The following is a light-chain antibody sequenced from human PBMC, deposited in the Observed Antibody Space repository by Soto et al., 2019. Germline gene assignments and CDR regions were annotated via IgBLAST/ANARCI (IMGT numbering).Light chain of an antibody. V-gene: IGKV1-5*03. CDR2: KAS. J-gene: IGKJ1*01. CDR3: QHYNTYPWT. CDR1: QSISIW. Sequence: DIRMTQSPSTLSASVGDRVTIPRRASQSISIWLAWYQQKPGKAPKLLIYKASILQTGVPSRFSGSGSGTEFTLTISSLQPDDFATYYCQHYNTYPWTFGQGTKVEMK.